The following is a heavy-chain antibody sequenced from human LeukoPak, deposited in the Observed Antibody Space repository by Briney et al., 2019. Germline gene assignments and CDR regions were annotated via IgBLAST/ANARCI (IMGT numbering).Heavy chain of an antibody. CDR3: AREYGGGHSYGYYY. Sequence: ASVNVSCKASGGTFSSYAISWVRQGPGQGLEWVGRVIPTLGISNYAQRFQGRVTITADKSTGTAYMELSSLRSEDTAVYYCAREYGGGHSYGYYYWGQGTLVSVSS. CDR2: VIPTLGIS. CDR1: GGTFSSYA. J-gene: IGHJ4*02. V-gene: IGHV1-69*04. D-gene: IGHD5-18*01.